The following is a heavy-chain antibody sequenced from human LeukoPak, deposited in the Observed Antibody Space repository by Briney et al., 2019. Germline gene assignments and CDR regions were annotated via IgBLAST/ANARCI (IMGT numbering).Heavy chain of an antibody. D-gene: IGHD3-22*01. V-gene: IGHV3-48*03. CDR3: ARGGSIGYYYNAFDI. CDR1: GFTFSTYE. J-gene: IGHJ3*02. CDR2: ISSSGSNI. Sequence: GGSLRLSCAASGFTFSTYEMNWVRQAPGKGLEWVSFISSSGSNIYYADSAKGRFTISRDNAKNSLYPQMNSLRAEDTAVYYCARGGSIGYYYNAFDIWGQGTMVTVSS.